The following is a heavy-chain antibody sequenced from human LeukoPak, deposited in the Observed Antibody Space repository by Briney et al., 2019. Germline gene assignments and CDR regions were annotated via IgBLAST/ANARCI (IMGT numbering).Heavy chain of an antibody. CDR2: IKQDGSEK. J-gene: IGHJ4*02. D-gene: IGHD6-13*01. Sequence: PGGSLRLSCAASGFTFSSDWMSWVRQAPGKRLEWVANIKQDGSEKYYVDSVKGRFTISRDNAKNSLSLQMNRLRAEDTAVYYCAKGDQYSSNCYDYWGQGTLVTVSS. V-gene: IGHV3-7*05. CDR3: AKGDQYSSNCYDY. CDR1: GFTFSSDW.